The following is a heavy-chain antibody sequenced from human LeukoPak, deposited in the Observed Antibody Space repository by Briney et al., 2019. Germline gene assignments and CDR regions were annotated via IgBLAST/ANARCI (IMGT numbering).Heavy chain of an antibody. CDR1: GFAFSTYW. D-gene: IGHD6-13*01. CDR3: ARDSAGNDY. V-gene: IGHV3-7*01. J-gene: IGHJ4*02. Sequence: QSGGSLRLSCAASGFAFSTYWMSWVRQAPGKGLEWVANIKQDGSEKYYVDSVKGRFTISRDNAKNSLYLQMNSLRAEDTAMYYCARDSAGNDYWGQGTLVTVSS. CDR2: IKQDGSEK.